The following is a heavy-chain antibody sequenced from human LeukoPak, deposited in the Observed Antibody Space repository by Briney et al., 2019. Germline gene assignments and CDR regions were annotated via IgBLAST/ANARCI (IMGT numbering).Heavy chain of an antibody. J-gene: IGHJ6*03. V-gene: IGHV4-61*02. CDR1: GVSISSGSYY. D-gene: IGHD1-1*01. Sequence: PSETLSLTCTVSGVSISSGSYYWSWIRQPAGKGLEWIGRIYTSGSTNYNPSLKSRVTISVDTSKNQFSLKLSSVTAADTAVYYCARAPGNYYMDVWGKGTTVTVSS. CDR3: ARAPGNYYMDV. CDR2: IYTSGST.